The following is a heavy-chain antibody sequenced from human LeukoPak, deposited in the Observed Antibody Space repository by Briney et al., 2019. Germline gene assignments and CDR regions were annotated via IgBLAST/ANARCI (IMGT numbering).Heavy chain of an antibody. Sequence: SHTLSLTCTVSGGSISSGGYYWSWIRQHPGKGLEWIGYIYYSGSTYYNPSLKSRVTISVDTSKNQFSLKLSSVTAADTAVYYCARHSDILTGYPDYWGQGTPVTVSS. CDR2: IYYSGST. V-gene: IGHV4-31*03. CDR3: ARHSDILTGYPDY. J-gene: IGHJ4*02. CDR1: GGSISSGGYY. D-gene: IGHD3-9*01.